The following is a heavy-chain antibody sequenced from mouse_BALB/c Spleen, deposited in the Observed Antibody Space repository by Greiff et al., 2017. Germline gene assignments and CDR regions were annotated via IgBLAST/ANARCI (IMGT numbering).Heavy chain of an antibody. J-gene: IGHJ2*01. V-gene: IGHV14-3*02. Sequence: EVQLQQSGAELVKPGASVKLSCTASGFNIKDTYMHWVKQRPEQGLEWIGRIDPANGNTKYDPKFQGKATITADTSSNTAYLQLSSLTSEDTAVYYCAREYYGSRYYFDYWGQGTTLTVSS. CDR1: GFNIKDTY. CDR2: IDPANGNT. D-gene: IGHD1-1*01. CDR3: AREYYGSRYYFDY.